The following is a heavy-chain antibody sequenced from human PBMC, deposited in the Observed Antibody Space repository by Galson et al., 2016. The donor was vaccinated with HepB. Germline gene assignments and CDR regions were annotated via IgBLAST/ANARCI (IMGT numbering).Heavy chain of an antibody. V-gene: IGHV1-58*01. J-gene: IGHJ6*02. CDR1: GFTFSRSA. CDR3: TAEKRYPESSGEGEVETMDV. D-gene: IGHD6-19*01. Sequence: SVKVSCKASGFTFSRSAVQWVRQARGQRLEWIGWILVASGNTNYAQKFQERVTITRDMSTNTADMELSSLRSEDTAVYYCTAEKRYPESSGEGEVETMDVWGQGTTVTVSS. CDR2: ILVASGNT.